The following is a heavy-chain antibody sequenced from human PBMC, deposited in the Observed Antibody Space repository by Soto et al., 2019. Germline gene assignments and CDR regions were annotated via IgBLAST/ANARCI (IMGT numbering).Heavy chain of an antibody. J-gene: IGHJ4*02. V-gene: IGHV4-59*01. CDR1: PGSMRTYY. CDR3: ARDDTTGRFDF. CDR2: ISHTGRT. D-gene: IGHD4-17*01. Sequence: SETLSLTCSVSPGSMRTYYWTWIRQSPGKGLEWIGQISHTGRTKYNPSLESRVTISVDTSRKQFSLKLSSVTAADTALYYCARDDTTGRFDFWGQGPLVPVSS.